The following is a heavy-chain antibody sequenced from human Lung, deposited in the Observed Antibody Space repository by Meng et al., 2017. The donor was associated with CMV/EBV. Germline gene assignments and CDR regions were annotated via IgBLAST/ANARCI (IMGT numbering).Heavy chain of an antibody. CDR1: GYIFNTYG. CDR3: ARDGTQGVVIVIPGSTCMDL. CDR2: ISPHTGNT. V-gene: IGHV1-18*01. Sequence: SXXVSXXASGYIFNTYGLSWVRQAPGQGLEWMAWISPHTGNTKCAQKFQGRDTMTTDIYTTTPYMELRSLRYDDTAVYYCARDGTQGVVIVIPGSTCMDLWXQGTXVTVAS. J-gene: IGHJ6*02. D-gene: IGHD2/OR15-2a*01.